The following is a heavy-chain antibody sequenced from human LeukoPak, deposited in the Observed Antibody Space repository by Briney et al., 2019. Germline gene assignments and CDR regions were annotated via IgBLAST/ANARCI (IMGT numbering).Heavy chain of an antibody. CDR3: ARAQFDIVVVPASALYGRDV. J-gene: IGHJ6*02. CDR2: IYYSGST. CDR1: GGSISSGGYY. V-gene: IGHV4-31*03. D-gene: IGHD2-2*01. Sequence: SQTLSLTCTVSGGSISSGGYYWSWIRQHPGKGLEWIGYIYYSGSTYYNPSLKSRVTISVDTSKNQFSLKLSSVAAADTAVYYCARAQFDIVVVPASALYGRDVWGQGTTVTVSS.